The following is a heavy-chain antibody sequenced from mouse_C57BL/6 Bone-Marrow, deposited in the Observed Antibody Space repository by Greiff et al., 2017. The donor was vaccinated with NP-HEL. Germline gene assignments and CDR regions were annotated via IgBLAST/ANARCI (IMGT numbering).Heavy chain of an antibody. D-gene: IGHD1-1*01. CDR2: ISSGGSYT. J-gene: IGHJ3*01. V-gene: IGHV5-6*01. Sequence: EVQLQQSGGDLVKPGGSLKLSCAASGFTFSSYGMSWVRQTPDKRLEWVATISSGGSYTYYPDSVKGRFTISRDNAKNTLYLQMSSLKSEDTAMYYCARHSHYYGSSTGFAYWGQGTLVTVSA. CDR3: ARHSHYYGSSTGFAY. CDR1: GFTFSSYG.